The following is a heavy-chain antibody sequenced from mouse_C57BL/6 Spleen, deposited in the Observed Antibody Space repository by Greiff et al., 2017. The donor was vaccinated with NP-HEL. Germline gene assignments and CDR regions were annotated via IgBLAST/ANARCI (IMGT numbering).Heavy chain of an antibody. J-gene: IGHJ4*01. Sequence: EVQLQQSGPELVKPGASVKISCKASGYTFTDYYMNWVKQSHGKSLEWIGDINPNNGGTSYNQKFKGKATLTVDKSSSTAYMELRSLTSEDSAVYYCARGMSGYYAMDYWGQGTSVTVSS. V-gene: IGHV1-26*01. D-gene: IGHD1-3*01. CDR2: INPNNGGT. CDR1: GYTFTDYY. CDR3: ARGMSGYYAMDY.